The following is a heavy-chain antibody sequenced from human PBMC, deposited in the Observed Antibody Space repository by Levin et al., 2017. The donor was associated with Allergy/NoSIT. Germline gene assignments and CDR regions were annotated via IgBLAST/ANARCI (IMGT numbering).Heavy chain of an antibody. D-gene: IGHD6-13*01. Sequence: PGASVKVSCAASGFTFSSYGMHWVRQAPGKGLEWVAVIWYDGSNKYYADSVKGRFTISRDNSKNTLYLQMNSLRAEDTAVYYCAREFKQQLILQIDYFDYWGQGTLVTVSS. CDR3: AREFKQQLILQIDYFDY. V-gene: IGHV3-33*01. CDR2: IWYDGSNK. CDR1: GFTFSSYG. J-gene: IGHJ4*02.